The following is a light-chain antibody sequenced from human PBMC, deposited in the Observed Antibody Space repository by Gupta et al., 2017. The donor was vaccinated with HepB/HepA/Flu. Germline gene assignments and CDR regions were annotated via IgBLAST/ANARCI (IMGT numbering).Light chain of an antibody. J-gene: IGLJ2*01. CDR1: TSDIVLSQY. CDR3: SSYKGTTSCVL. CDR2: DVN. V-gene: IGLV2-14*03. Sequence: QSALTHPASVSGSPGQSIAIPCTGDTSDIVLSQYVAGYQQHPGTAPQRIPCDVNSRPSGVSDRFAGSKSGNTASRNISGLQAEDEALYQCSSYKGTTSCVLFGGGTQLTVL.